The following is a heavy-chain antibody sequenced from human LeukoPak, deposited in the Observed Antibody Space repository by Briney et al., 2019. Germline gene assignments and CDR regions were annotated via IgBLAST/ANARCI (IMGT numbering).Heavy chain of an antibody. Sequence: PGGSLRLSCAASGFTFSSYSMNWVRQAPGKGLEWVSSISSSSSYIYYADSVKGRFTISRDNAKNSLYLQMNGLRAEDTAVYYCATVVQTENFDYWGQGTLVTVSS. V-gene: IGHV3-21*01. CDR3: ATVVQTENFDY. CDR2: ISSSSSYI. J-gene: IGHJ4*02. CDR1: GFTFSSYS. D-gene: IGHD4-23*01.